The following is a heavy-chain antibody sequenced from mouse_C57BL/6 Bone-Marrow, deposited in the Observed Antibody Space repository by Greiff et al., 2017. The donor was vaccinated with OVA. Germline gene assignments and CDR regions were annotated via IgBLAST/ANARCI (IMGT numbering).Heavy chain of an antibody. V-gene: IGHV1-54*01. Sequence: QVQLQQSGAELVRPGTSVKVSFKASGYAFTNYLIEWVKQRPGQGLEWIGVINPGSGGTNYNEKVKGKATLTADKSSSTAYMQLSSLTSEDSAIYFCARKLGGYWGQGTTLTVSS. CDR3: ARKLGGY. J-gene: IGHJ2*01. CDR1: GYAFTNYL. CDR2: INPGSGGT.